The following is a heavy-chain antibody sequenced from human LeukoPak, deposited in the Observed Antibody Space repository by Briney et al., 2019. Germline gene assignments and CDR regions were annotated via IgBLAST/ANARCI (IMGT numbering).Heavy chain of an antibody. J-gene: IGHJ4*02. CDR1: GGSISSSSYY. CDR2: IYYSGST. Sequence: PSETRSLTCTVSGGSISSSSYYWGWIRQPPGKGLEWIGSIYYSGSTYYNPSLKSRVTISVDTSKNQFSLKLSSVTAADTAVYYCARHLRGGIFGFDYWGQGTLVTVSS. D-gene: IGHD3-3*01. V-gene: IGHV4-39*01. CDR3: ARHLRGGIFGFDY.